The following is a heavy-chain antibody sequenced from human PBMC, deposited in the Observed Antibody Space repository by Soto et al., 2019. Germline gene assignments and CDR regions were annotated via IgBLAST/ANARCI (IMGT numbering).Heavy chain of an antibody. CDR3: ARGGYTYGYGIDY. CDR1: GYTFTAYY. J-gene: IGHJ4*02. CDR2: LNPNSGDT. Sequence: QVQLVQSGAEVKKLGASVKVSCKASGYTFTAYYIHWVRQAPGQGLEWVGWLNPNSGDTNYAQRFQGWVTMTGDTSVSTAYMDLTRLRSDDTAVYYCARGGYTYGYGIDYWGQGSLVTVSS. V-gene: IGHV1-2*04. D-gene: IGHD5-18*01.